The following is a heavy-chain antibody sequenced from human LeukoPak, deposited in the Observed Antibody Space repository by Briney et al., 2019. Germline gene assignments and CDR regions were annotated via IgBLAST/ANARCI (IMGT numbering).Heavy chain of an antibody. D-gene: IGHD6-19*01. Sequence: GGSLRLSCAASGFTVSSNYMSWVRQAPGKGLEWVSVIYSGGSTYYADSVKSRFTISRDNSKNTLYLQMNSLRAEDTAVYYCARAQTTGYSSGWVFDYWGQGTLVTVSS. CDR3: ARAQTTGYSSGWVFDY. CDR1: GFTVSSNY. J-gene: IGHJ4*02. CDR2: IYSGGST. V-gene: IGHV3-53*01.